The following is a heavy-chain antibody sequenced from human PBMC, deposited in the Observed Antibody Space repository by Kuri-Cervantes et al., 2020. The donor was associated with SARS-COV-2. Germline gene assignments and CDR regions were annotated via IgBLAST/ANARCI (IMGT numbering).Heavy chain of an antibody. CDR2: INSDGSST. V-gene: IGHV3-74*01. J-gene: IGHJ6*02. CDR3: ATLDGMDV. CDR1: GFTFSSHW. Sequence: GGSLRLSCAASGFTFSSHWMHWVRQAPGEGLVWVSRINSDGSSTSYADSVKGRFTISRDNAKNTLYLQMNSLRAEDTAVYYCATLDGMDVWGQGTTVTVSS.